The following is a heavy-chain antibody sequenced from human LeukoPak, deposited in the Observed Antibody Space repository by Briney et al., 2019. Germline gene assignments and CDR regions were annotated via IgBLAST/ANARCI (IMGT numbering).Heavy chain of an antibody. CDR2: ISGSGGST. CDR3: AKMPAYYYDSSGYAFHFDY. CDR1: AFTFSSYA. V-gene: IGHV3-23*01. D-gene: IGHD3-22*01. Sequence: PGGSLRLSCGASAFTFSSYAMSWVRQAPGKGLEWVSAISGSGGSTHYADSVRGRFTISRDNSKSTLYLQMNSLRAEDTAIYYCAKMPAYYYDSSGYAFHFDYWGQGTLVTVSS. J-gene: IGHJ4*02.